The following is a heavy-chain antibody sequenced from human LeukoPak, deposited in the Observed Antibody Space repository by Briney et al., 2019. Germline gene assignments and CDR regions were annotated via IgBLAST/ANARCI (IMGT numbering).Heavy chain of an antibody. CDR2: IYYSGST. J-gene: IGHJ4*02. D-gene: IGHD3-22*01. Sequence: PSETLSLTCTVSGVSISSSSYYWGWLRQPPGKGLEWIGSIYYSGSTYYNPSLKSRFTISVDTSKNQFSLKLSSVTAADTAVYYCAREMYDSSGYTPLDYWGQGTLVTVSP. CDR1: GVSISSSSYY. CDR3: AREMYDSSGYTPLDY. V-gene: IGHV4-39*07.